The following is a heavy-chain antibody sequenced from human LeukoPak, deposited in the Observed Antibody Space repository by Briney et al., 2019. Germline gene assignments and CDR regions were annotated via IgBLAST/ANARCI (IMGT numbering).Heavy chain of an antibody. Sequence: SETLSLTCTVSGGSISSYYWSWIRQPAGKGLEWIGRIYTSGSTNYNPSLKSRVTMSVDTSKNQFSLKLSSVTAADTAVYYCARDFRIAAAGTWAFDIWGQGTMVTVSS. V-gene: IGHV4-4*07. J-gene: IGHJ3*02. CDR2: IYTSGST. CDR3: ARDFRIAAAGTWAFDI. D-gene: IGHD6-13*01. CDR1: GGSISSYY.